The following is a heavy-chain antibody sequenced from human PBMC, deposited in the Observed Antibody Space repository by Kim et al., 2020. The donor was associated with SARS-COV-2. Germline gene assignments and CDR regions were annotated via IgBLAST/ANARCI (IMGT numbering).Heavy chain of an antibody. D-gene: IGHD3-22*01. CDR2: INPNSGGT. CDR3: ARDEVTYDNYGMDV. V-gene: IGHV1-2*02. Sequence: ASVKVSCKASGYTFTGYYMHWVRQAPGQGLAWMGWINPNSGGTNYAQKFQGRVTMTRDTSISTAYMELSRLRSDDTAVFYCARDEVTYDNYGMDVWGQGTTVTVSS. CDR1: GYTFTGYY. J-gene: IGHJ6*02.